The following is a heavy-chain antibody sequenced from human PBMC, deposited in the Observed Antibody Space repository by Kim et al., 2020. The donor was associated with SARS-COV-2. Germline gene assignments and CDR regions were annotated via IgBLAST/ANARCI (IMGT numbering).Heavy chain of an antibody. CDR2: ISSSSSYI. CDR3: ARLMSATIFGVVIPSHYYYCMDV. V-gene: IGHV3-21*01. D-gene: IGHD3-3*01. Sequence: GGSLRLSCAASGFTFSSYSMNWVRQAPGKGLEWVSSISSSSSYIYYADSVKGRFTISRDNAKNSLYLQMNSLRAEDTAVYYCARLMSATIFGVVIPSHYYYCMDVWGQGATVTVSS. CDR1: GFTFSSYS. J-gene: IGHJ6*02.